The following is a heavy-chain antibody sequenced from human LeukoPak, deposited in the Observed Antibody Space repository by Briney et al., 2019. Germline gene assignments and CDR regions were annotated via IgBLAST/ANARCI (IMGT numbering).Heavy chain of an antibody. CDR2: IRNDGNNK. CDR1: GFTFSSYG. Sequence: GGSLRPSCAASGFTFSSYGMHWVRQAPGKGLEWVTFIRNDGNNKYYADSVKGRFTISRDNSKNTLFLQMNSLRAEDTAVYYCAKPLVYCSGGSCYSGEFDYWGQGTLVTVSS. J-gene: IGHJ4*02. CDR3: AKPLVYCSGGSCYSGEFDY. V-gene: IGHV3-30*02. D-gene: IGHD2-15*01.